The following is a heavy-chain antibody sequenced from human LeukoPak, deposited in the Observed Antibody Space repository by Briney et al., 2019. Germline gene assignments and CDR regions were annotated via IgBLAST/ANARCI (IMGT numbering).Heavy chain of an antibody. CDR1: GFTFSSYA. CDR3: VEGGGCDWGGNDY. CDR2: ISGSGGST. D-gene: IGHD3-16*01. J-gene: IGHJ4*02. V-gene: IGHV3-23*01. Sequence: GGSLRLSCAASGFTFSSYAMSWVRQAPGKGLEWVSAISGSGGSTYYADSVKGRFTISRDNSKNTLYLQMNSLRAEDTAVYYCVEGGGCDWGGNDYWGQGTLVTVSS.